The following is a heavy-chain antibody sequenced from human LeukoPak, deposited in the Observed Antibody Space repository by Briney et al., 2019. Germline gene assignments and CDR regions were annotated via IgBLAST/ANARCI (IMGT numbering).Heavy chain of an antibody. CDR2: ISSPGTHI. V-gene: IGHV3-48*03. CDR1: GFTFSNFE. Sequence: PGGSLRVSCVASGFTFSNFEMNWVRQAPGKGLEWVSYISSPGTHIYYADSVEGRFTISRDNGKNSLYLQMNSLRAEDTAVYYCVLRSSWNYYMDVWGKGTTVAVSS. D-gene: IGHD6-13*01. CDR3: VLRSSWNYYMDV. J-gene: IGHJ6*03.